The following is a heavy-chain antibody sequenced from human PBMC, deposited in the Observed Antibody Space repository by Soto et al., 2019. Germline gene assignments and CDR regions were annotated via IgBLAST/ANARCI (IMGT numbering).Heavy chain of an antibody. V-gene: IGHV3-64D*06. CDR1: GFTFSTYP. CDR2: ISTNGDRT. J-gene: IGHJ4*02. D-gene: IGHD2-15*01. CDR3: VKDCSSGSCYKDYFEY. Sequence: GGSLRLSCSASGFTFSTYPMHWVRQAPRKGLEWVSAISTNGDRTFYAESVKGRFTISRDNSKDTIYLQMSSLRAEDTAVYYCVKDCSSGSCYKDYFEYWGQGTLVTVSS.